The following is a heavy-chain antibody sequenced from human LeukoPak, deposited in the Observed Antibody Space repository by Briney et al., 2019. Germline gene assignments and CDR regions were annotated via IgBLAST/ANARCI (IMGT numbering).Heavy chain of an antibody. V-gene: IGHV4-39*01. Sequence: PSETLSLTCSVSGASISSSAYCWGWIRQPPGQGLEWIGSIYYSGSTYYNPSLKSRVTISLDTSKNQFSLKLSSATAADTAIYYCARSASVTTGYFDYWGQGTLVSVSS. CDR3: ARSASVTTGYFDY. CDR1: GASISSSAYC. D-gene: IGHD4-17*01. J-gene: IGHJ4*02. CDR2: IYYSGST.